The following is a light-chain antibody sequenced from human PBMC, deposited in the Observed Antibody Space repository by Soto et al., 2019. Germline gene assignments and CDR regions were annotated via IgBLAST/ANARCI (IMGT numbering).Light chain of an antibody. CDR1: SSNIGAGYD. CDR2: GNT. CDR3: QSYDSSLTGSV. V-gene: IGLV1-40*01. J-gene: IGLJ2*01. Sequence: HSVLTQPPSVSGAPGQRVTISCTGSSSNIGAGYDVHWYQQLPGTAPKLLIYGNTNRPSGVPDRFSGSKSGTSASLAITGLQAEDEADYYCQSYDSSLTGSVFGGGTTVTVL.